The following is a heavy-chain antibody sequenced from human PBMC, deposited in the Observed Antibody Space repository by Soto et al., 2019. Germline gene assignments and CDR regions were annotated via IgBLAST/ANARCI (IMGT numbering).Heavy chain of an antibody. CDR2: IYYSGST. D-gene: IGHD6-19*01. J-gene: IGHJ5*02. CDR3: ARQSVESSGWWKWFDP. CDR1: GGSISSSSYY. Sequence: PSETLSLTCTVSGGSISSSSYYWGWIRQPPGKGLEWIGSIYYSGSTYYNPSLKSRVTISVDTSKNQFSLKLSSVTAADTAVYYCARQSVESSGWWKWFDPWGQGTLVTVSS. V-gene: IGHV4-39*01.